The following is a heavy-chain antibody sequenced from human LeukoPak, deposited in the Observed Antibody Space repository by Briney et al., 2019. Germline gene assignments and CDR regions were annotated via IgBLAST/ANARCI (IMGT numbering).Heavy chain of an antibody. Sequence: GGSLRLSCAASGFTFSSHSMNWVRQAPGKGLEWVSYISSSSSTIYYADSVKGRFTISRDNAKNSLYLQMNSLRAEDTAVYYCARGNGYNLDAFDIWGQGTMVTVSS. D-gene: IGHD5-24*01. J-gene: IGHJ3*02. CDR2: ISSSSSTI. V-gene: IGHV3-48*01. CDR1: GFTFSSHS. CDR3: ARGNGYNLDAFDI.